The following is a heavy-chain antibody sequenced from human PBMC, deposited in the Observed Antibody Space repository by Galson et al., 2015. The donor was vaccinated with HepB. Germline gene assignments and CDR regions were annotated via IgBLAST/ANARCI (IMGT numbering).Heavy chain of an antibody. CDR3: ARDPYYYDSSGYYYVDYFDY. D-gene: IGHD3-22*01. V-gene: IGHV6-1*01. CDR1: GDSVSSNSAA. Sequence: CAISGDSVSSNSAAWNWIRQSPSRGLEWLGRTYYRSKWYNDYAVSVKSRITINPDTSKNQFSLQLNSVTPEDTAVYYCARDPYYYDSSGYYYVDYFDYWGQGTLVTVSS. CDR2: TYYRSKWYN. J-gene: IGHJ4*02.